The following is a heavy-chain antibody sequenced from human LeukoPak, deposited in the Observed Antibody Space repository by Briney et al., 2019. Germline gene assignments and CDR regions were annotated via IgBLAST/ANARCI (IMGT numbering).Heavy chain of an antibody. Sequence: ASVKVSCKASGYTFTSYYMHWVRQAPGQGLEWMGIINPSGGSTSYAQKFQGRVTMTRDTSTSTVYMELSSLRFEDTAVYYCARGRNWNDGLGAFDIWGQGTMVTVSS. V-gene: IGHV1-46*01. CDR2: INPSGGST. CDR1: GYTFTSYY. J-gene: IGHJ3*02. CDR3: ARGRNWNDGLGAFDI. D-gene: IGHD1-20*01.